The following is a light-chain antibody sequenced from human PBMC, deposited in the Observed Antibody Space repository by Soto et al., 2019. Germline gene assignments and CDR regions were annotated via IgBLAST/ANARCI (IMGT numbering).Light chain of an antibody. V-gene: IGKV3-20*01. CDR3: QQYVSWT. CDR2: GTA. Sequence: EIVLTQSPGTLSVSPGERATLSCRASQTISSNYLAWYQQKPGQATSLLVYGTASRATGIPDRFNGSGSGTDFTLTISRLEAEDSAIYYCQQYVSWTFGQGTKVEI. CDR1: QTISSNY. J-gene: IGKJ1*01.